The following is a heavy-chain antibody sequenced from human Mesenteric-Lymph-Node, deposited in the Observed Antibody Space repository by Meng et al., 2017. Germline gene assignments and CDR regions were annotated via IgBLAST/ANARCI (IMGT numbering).Heavy chain of an antibody. CDR2: IYPGDSDT. CDR3: ARGSYFSHYYYYYGMDV. J-gene: IGHJ6*02. D-gene: IGHD2-8*01. V-gene: IGHV5-51*01. CDR1: GYSFSNYW. Sequence: GESLKISCKGSGYSFSNYWIGWVRQMPGKGLVWMGIIYPGDSDTRYSPSFQGQVTISADKSFSTAYLQWSSLKASDTAVYYCARGSYFSHYYYYYGMDVWGQGTTVTVSS.